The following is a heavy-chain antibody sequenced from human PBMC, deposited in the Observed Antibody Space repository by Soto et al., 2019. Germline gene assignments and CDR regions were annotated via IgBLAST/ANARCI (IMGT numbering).Heavy chain of an antibody. V-gene: IGHV4-34*01. J-gene: IGHJ6*03. CDR2: INHSGST. CDR3: ARGSAEIAAAGMTTKSRKYYYYYYMDV. Sequence: LSLTCAVYGGSFSGYYWSWIRQPPGKGLEWIGEINHSGSTNYNPSLKSRVTISVDTSKNQFSLKLSSVTAADTAVYYCARGSAEIAAAGMTTKSRKYYYYYYMDVWGKGTTVTVSS. CDR1: GGSFSGYY. D-gene: IGHD6-13*01.